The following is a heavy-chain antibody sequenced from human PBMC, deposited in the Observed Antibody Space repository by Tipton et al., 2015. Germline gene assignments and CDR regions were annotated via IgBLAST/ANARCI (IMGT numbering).Heavy chain of an antibody. D-gene: IGHD3-3*01. Sequence: TLSLTCTVSGVSVTSGSFYWSWTRQSPGKGLEWIGYIYHTGSTIYNPSLKSRVTISLDRSKNQFSLRLTSVTAADTAMYYCARDWIDFWSGNKGDCGMDVWGQGTTVTVPS. CDR1: GVSVTSGSFY. J-gene: IGHJ6*02. V-gene: IGHV4-61*01. CDR2: IYHTGST. CDR3: ARDWIDFWSGNKGDCGMDV.